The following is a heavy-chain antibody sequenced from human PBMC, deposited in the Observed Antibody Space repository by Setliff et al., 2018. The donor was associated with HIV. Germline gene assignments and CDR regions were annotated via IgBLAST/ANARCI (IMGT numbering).Heavy chain of an antibody. CDR3: ARAAYSGTYLWEPATDL. J-gene: IGHJ2*01. Sequence: KPSETLSLTCTVSGDSITRGSYYWSWIRQPAGKGLEWIGHIYTSGKTHYSPSLKSRITISADTSKNQLSLNLSSVIAADTAVYYCARAAYSGTYLWEPATDLWGRGTLVTVSS. V-gene: IGHV4-61*09. D-gene: IGHD1-26*01. CDR2: IYTSGKT. CDR1: GDSITRGSYY.